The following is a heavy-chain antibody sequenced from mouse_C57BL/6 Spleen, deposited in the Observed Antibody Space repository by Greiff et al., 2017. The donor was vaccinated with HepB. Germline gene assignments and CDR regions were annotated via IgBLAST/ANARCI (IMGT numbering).Heavy chain of an antibody. V-gene: IGHV3-6*01. CDR3: AISYSYYYAMDY. Sequence: DVQLQESGPGLVKPSQSLSLTCSVTGYSITSGYYWNWIRQFPGNKLEWMGYISYDGSNNYNPSLKNRISITRDTSKNQFFLKLNSVTTEDTATYYCAISYSYYYAMDYWGQGTSVTVSS. D-gene: IGHD1-1*01. J-gene: IGHJ4*01. CDR1: GYSITSGYY. CDR2: ISYDGSN.